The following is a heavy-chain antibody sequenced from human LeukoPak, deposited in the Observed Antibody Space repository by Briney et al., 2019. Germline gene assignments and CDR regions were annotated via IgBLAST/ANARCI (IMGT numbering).Heavy chain of an antibody. CDR2: INPSGSST. D-gene: IGHD3-16*02. J-gene: IGHJ5*02. V-gene: IGHV1-46*01. Sequence: ASVKVSCKASGYSFTSHYMHWARQAPGQGLEWLGLINPSGSSTLYAQKFHDRVTLTRDMSTTTDYMELSSLRSEDTAVYYCARGNSVGDIAWWFDPWGQGTLVTVSS. CDR3: ARGNSVGDIAWWFDP. CDR1: GYSFTSHY.